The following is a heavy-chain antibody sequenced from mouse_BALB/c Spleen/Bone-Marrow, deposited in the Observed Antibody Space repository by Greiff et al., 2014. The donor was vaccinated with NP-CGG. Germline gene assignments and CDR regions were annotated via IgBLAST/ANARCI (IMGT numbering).Heavy chain of an antibody. V-gene: IGHV1-4*01. CDR1: GYTFTSYT. CDR3: ARVLRWSLDY. J-gene: IGHJ2*01. CDR2: INPSSNYT. D-gene: IGHD6-2*01. Sequence: VQLQQSGAELARPGASAKMSCKASGYTFTSYTMHWVKQRPGQGLEWIGFINPSSNYTNYNQKFKDKATLTADKSSSTAYMQLSSLTSEDSAVYYCARVLRWSLDYWGQGTTLTVSS.